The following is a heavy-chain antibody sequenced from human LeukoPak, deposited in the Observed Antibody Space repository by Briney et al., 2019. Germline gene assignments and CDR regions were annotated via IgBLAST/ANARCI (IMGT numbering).Heavy chain of an antibody. CDR1: GYTFTGYY. CDR2: INPNSGGT. Sequence: ASVKVSCKASGYTFTGYYMHWVRQAPGQGLEWMGWINPNSGGTNYAQKFQGRVTMTRDTSISTAYMELSRLRSDDTAVYYCARDRSPYSSIDYWGQGTLVTVSS. V-gene: IGHV1-2*02. CDR3: ARDRSPYSSIDY. J-gene: IGHJ4*02. D-gene: IGHD6-13*01.